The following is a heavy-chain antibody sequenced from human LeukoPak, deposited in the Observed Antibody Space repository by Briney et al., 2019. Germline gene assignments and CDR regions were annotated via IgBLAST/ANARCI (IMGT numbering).Heavy chain of an antibody. CDR1: GGSISSSSYY. CDR3: ARGLTIYYFDY. D-gene: IGHD3-3*02. CDR2: IYYSGST. J-gene: IGHJ4*02. V-gene: IGHV4-39*07. Sequence: SETLSLTCTVSGGSISSSSYYWGWLRQPPGKGLEWMGSIYYSGSTYYNPSLKSPVTISVDTSKNQFSLKLSSVTAADTAVYYCARGLTIYYFDYWGQGTLVTVSS.